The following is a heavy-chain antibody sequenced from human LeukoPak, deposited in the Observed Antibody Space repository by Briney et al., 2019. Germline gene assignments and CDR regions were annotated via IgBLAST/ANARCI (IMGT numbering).Heavy chain of an antibody. V-gene: IGHV1-69*04. D-gene: IGHD3-9*01. CDR1: GGTFISYA. Sequence: GSSVTVSCKASGGTFISYAIRWVRQAPGQGVEWMGRIIPILGIANYAQKFQGRVTITSDKSTSTAYMELSGLRSEDTAVYYCATDYDISTGPHYSYYYGMDVWGQGTTVTVSS. J-gene: IGHJ6*02. CDR3: ATDYDISTGPHYSYYYGMDV. CDR2: IIPILGIA.